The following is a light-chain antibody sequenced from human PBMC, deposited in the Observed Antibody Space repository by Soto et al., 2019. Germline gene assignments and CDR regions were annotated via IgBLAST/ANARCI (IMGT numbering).Light chain of an antibody. J-gene: IGKJ1*01. CDR1: QSVSSSY. V-gene: IGKV3-20*01. Sequence: EIVLTQSPGTLFLSPGVRATLSCRASQSVSSSYLAWYQQKPGQAPRLLIYGASSRATGIPDRFSGSGSGTDFTLTISRLEPEDFAVYYCQQYGSSPETFGQGTKVEIK. CDR2: GAS. CDR3: QQYGSSPET.